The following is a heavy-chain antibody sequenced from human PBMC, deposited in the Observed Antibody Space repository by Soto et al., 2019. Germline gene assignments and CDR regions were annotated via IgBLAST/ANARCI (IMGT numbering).Heavy chain of an antibody. V-gene: IGHV3-66*01. CDR1: GFTVSSNY. Sequence: PGGSLRLSCAASGFTVSSNYMSWVRQAPGKGLEWISIIYSAGNTYYADSVKGRFTISRDTSENTLYLQMNSLRAEDTAVYHCARAIDTTGTNFAYWGQGALVTVSS. CDR3: ARAIDTTGTNFAY. D-gene: IGHD1-1*01. CDR2: IYSAGNT. J-gene: IGHJ4*02.